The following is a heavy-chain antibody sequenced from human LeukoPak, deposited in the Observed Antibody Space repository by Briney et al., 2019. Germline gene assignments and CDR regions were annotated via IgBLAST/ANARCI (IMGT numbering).Heavy chain of an antibody. CDR3: ARTGYSGYDLPNYFDY. CDR2: IIPILGPA. D-gene: IGHD5-12*01. CDR1: GGTFSS. V-gene: IGHV1-69*13. Sequence: GASVKVSCKASGGTFSSFSWVRQAPGQGLEWMGGIIPILGPAKYAQGFQGRVTITADESTSTAYMELSSLRSEDTAVYYCARTGYSGYDLPNYFDYWGQGTLVTVSS. J-gene: IGHJ4*02.